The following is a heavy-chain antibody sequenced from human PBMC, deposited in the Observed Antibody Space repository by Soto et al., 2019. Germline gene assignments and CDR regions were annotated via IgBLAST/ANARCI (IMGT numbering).Heavy chain of an antibody. J-gene: IGHJ4*02. D-gene: IGHD3-3*01. CDR2: ISAYNGNT. CDR1: GYTFTSYG. CDR3: ASGYYDFWSGYYGPFDY. Sequence: ASVKVSCKASGYTFTSYGISWVRQAPGQGLEWMGWISAYNGNTNYAQKLQGRVTMTTDTSTSTAYMELRSLRSDDTAVYYCASGYYDFWSGYYGPFDYWGQGTLVTVPS. V-gene: IGHV1-18*01.